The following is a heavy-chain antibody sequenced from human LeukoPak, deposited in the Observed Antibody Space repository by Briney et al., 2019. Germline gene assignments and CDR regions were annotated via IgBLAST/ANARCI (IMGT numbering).Heavy chain of an antibody. Sequence: SETLSLTCTVSGGSISSSSYYWGWIRQPPGKGLEWIGSIYYSGSTYYNPSLKSRVTISVDTSKNQFSLKLSSVTAADTAVYYCEVVPAAIDAFDIWGQGTMVTVSS. CDR3: EVVPAAIDAFDI. D-gene: IGHD2-2*01. CDR2: IYYSGST. V-gene: IGHV4-39*01. J-gene: IGHJ3*02. CDR1: GGSISSSSYY.